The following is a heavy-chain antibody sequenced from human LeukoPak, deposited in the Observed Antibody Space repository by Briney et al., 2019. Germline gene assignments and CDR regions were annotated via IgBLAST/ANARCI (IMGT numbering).Heavy chain of an antibody. J-gene: IGHJ4*02. CDR3: AKDYSSSWYF. CDR2: ISRSGGST. Sequence: GGSLRLSCAASGFTFNKYAMSWVRQAPRKGLEWVSAISRSGGSTYYTDSVKGRFTISRDNSKNTLYLQMNSLRAEDTAVYDCAKDYSSSWYFWGQGTLVTVSS. V-gene: IGHV3-23*01. CDR1: GFTFNKYA. D-gene: IGHD6-13*01.